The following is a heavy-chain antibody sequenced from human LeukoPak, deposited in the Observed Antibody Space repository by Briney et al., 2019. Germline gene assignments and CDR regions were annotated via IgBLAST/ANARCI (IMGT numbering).Heavy chain of an antibody. CDR2: INHSGST. CDR1: GGSFSAYY. V-gene: IGHV4-34*01. J-gene: IGHJ6*03. CDR3: ARGPHLVRHYMDV. D-gene: IGHD2-2*01. Sequence: SETLSLTCAVYGGSFSAYYWSWIRQPPGKGLEWMGEINHSGSTNYNPSLKSRVTISVDTSKNQFSLKLTSVTAADTAVYYCARGPHLVRHYMDVWGKGTTVIVSS.